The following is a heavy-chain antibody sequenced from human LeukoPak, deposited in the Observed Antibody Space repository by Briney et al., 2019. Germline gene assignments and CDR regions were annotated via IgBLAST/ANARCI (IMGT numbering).Heavy chain of an antibody. CDR2: IYSGGSI. CDR1: GFIFSSYE. CDR3: ARALSFDI. Sequence: GGSLRLSCAASGFIFSSYEMNWVRQAPGKGLEWVSIIYSGGSIYYADSVKGRFTISRDNSKNTLYLQMNSLRAEDTAVYYCARALSFDIWGQGTMITVSS. D-gene: IGHD3-3*02. V-gene: IGHV3-53*01. J-gene: IGHJ3*02.